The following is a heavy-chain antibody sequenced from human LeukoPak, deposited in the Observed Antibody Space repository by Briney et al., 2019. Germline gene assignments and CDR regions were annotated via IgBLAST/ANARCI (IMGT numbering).Heavy chain of an antibody. CDR3: ARMAGFGHSGCLDY. CDR1: GYTFTNYY. D-gene: IGHD6-25*01. Sequence: ASVKVSCKASGYTFTNYYIHWVRQAPGQGLEWMGLINPYGGITSYAQNFQDRVTMTGDMSTGTVYMELSSLQSEDTAVYYCARMAGFGHSGCLDYWGQGTLVTVSS. V-gene: IGHV1-46*01. CDR2: INPYGGIT. J-gene: IGHJ4*02.